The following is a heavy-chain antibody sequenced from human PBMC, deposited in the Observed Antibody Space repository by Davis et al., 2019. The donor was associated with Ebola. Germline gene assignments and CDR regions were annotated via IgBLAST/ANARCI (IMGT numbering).Heavy chain of an antibody. Sequence: GESLKISCAASGFTFSSYAMTWVRQAPGKGLEWVSAISGSGGSTYYADSVKGRFTISRDNSKNTLYLQMNSLRAEDTAVYYCAKRGQQLREFDYWGQGTLVTVSS. CDR3: AKRGQQLREFDY. D-gene: IGHD6-13*01. CDR2: ISGSGGST. J-gene: IGHJ4*02. CDR1: GFTFSSYA. V-gene: IGHV3-23*01.